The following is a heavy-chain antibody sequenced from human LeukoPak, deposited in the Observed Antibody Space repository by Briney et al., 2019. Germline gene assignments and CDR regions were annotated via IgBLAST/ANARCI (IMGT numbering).Heavy chain of an antibody. CDR1: GFTFSSYA. V-gene: IGHV3-23*01. J-gene: IGHJ4*02. Sequence: GGSLRLSCAASGFTFSSYAMNWVRQAPGKGLEWVSAISGSGDNTYFADSVKGRFTISRDIPKNRLYLQMNSQRAEDTAIYYCAKDRGVTPIPFDYWGQGTLATVSS. D-gene: IGHD2-21*02. CDR2: ISGSGDNT. CDR3: AKDRGVTPIPFDY.